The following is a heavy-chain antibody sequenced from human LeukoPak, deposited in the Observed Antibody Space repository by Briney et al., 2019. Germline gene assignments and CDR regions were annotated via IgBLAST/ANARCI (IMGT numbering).Heavy chain of an antibody. CDR2: ISGSGGST. V-gene: IGHV3-23*01. CDR1: GFTFSSYA. J-gene: IGHJ4*02. D-gene: IGHD6-19*01. Sequence: GGSLRLSCAASGFTFSSYAMSWVRQTPGKGLEWVSAISGSGGSTYYADSVKGRFTISRDNSKNTLYLQMNSLRAEDTAVYYCAKDLTSPRIAVAGLDFDYWGQGTLVTVSS. CDR3: AKDLTSPRIAVAGLDFDY.